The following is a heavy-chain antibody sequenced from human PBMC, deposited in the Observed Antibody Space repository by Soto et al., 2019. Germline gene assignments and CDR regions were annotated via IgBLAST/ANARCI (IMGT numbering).Heavy chain of an antibody. CDR3: VKSRGGNNFDFFD. CDR2: ISFDGSDK. V-gene: IGHV3-30*18. D-gene: IGHD5-12*01. Sequence: GGSLRLSCAASGFTFRSHGMHWVRQAPGKGLEWLTLISFDGSDKYYADSVKGRFTISRDNSKKILYLQMSSLSADDTAVYYCVKSRGGNNFDFFDWGQGAPVTVSS. CDR1: GFTFRSHG. J-gene: IGHJ4*02.